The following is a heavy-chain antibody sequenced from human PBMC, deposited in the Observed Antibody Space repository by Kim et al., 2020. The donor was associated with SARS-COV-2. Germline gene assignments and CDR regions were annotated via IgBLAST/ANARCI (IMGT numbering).Heavy chain of an antibody. V-gene: IGHV1-18*01. CDR1: GYTFTNYG. CDR3: ARCGGFTTDQVTPLAFDY. J-gene: IGHJ4*01. Sequence: ASVKVSCKASGYTFTNYGINWVRQAPGQGLEWTGWMSADTGNTNYAQKVQDRFTMTTDTTTSTSYPDLRSLISDDTAGYFCARCGGFTTDQVTPLAFDYW. D-gene: IGHD3-22*01. CDR2: MSADTGNT.